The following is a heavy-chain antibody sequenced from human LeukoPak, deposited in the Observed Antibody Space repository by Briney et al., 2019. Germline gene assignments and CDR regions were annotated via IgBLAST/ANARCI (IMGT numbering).Heavy chain of an antibody. CDR1: DTSLPANY. V-gene: IGHV4-34*01. J-gene: IGHJ5*02. D-gene: IGHD3-9*01. CDR2: INHSGST. Sequence: SETLSLTCVVLDTSLPANYSAWLGQPPGKGLEWIGEINHSGSTNYNPSLKSRVTISVDTSKNQFSLKLSSVTAADTAVYYCAVRAWLSVVEVVISMLLFDPWGQGTLVTVSS. CDR3: AVRAWLSVVEVVISMLLFDP.